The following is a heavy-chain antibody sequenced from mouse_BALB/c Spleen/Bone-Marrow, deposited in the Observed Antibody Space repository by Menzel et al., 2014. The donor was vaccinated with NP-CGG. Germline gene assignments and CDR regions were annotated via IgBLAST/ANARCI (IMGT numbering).Heavy chain of an antibody. CDR1: GFTFSNYG. CDR2: ISGGGSYT. Sequence: EVMLEESGGGLVKSGGSLKLSCAASGFTFSNYGMSWVRQTPEKRLEWVGTISGGGSYTFYTDSVKGRFTISRDNAKNNLYVQLSMLRSGDTAVYYCARHAYYDQTEVSFVYWGQGTLVTVSA. D-gene: IGHD2-4*01. V-gene: IGHV5-9-2*01. CDR3: ARHAYYDQTEVSFVY. J-gene: IGHJ3*01.